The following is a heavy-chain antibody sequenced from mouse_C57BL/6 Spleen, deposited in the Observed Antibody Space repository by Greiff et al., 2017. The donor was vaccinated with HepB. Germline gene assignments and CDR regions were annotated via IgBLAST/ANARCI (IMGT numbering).Heavy chain of an antibody. V-gene: IGHV1-26*01. J-gene: IGHJ4*01. CDR3: SRGMEPEDAMDY. Sequence: EVQLQQSGPELVKPGASVKISCKASGYTFTDYYMNWVKQSHGKSLEWIGDINPNNGGTSYNQKFKGKATLTVDKSSSTAYMELRSLTSGDSAVYYCSRGMEPEDAMDYWGQGTSVTVSS. CDR1: GYTFTDYY. CDR2: INPNNGGT. D-gene: IGHD2-3*01.